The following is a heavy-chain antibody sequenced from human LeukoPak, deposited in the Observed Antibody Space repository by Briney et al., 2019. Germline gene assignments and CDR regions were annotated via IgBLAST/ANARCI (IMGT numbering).Heavy chain of an antibody. V-gene: IGHV3-48*03. Sequence: GGSLRLSCAASGFTFNSYEMNWVRQAPGKGLEWISYISSSGSTIYYADSVKGRFTISRDNAKNSLYLQMNSLRAEDTAVYYCASSRDWYQSIFDYWGQGTLVTVSS. CDR1: GFTFNSYE. CDR3: ASSRDWYQSIFDY. D-gene: IGHD3/OR15-3a*01. J-gene: IGHJ4*02. CDR2: ISSSGSTI.